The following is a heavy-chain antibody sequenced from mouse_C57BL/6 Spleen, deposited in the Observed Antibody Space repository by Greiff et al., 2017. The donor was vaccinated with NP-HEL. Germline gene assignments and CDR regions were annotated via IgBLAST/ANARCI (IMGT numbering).Heavy chain of an antibody. D-gene: IGHD1-1*01. V-gene: IGHV1-9*01. CDR2: ILPGSGST. Sequence: QVQLQQSGAELMKPGASVKLSCKATGYTFTGYWIEWVKQRPGHGLEWIGEILPGSGSTNYNEKFKGKATFTADTSSNTAYMQLSSLTTEDSAIYYCARERYYYGSSYGYFDVWGTGTTVTVSS. CDR3: ARERYYYGSSYGYFDV. J-gene: IGHJ1*03. CDR1: GYTFTGYW.